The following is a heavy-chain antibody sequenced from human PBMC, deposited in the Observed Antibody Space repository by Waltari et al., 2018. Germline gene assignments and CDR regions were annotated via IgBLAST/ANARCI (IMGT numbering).Heavy chain of an antibody. D-gene: IGHD1-20*01. CDR3: ARDHKSRGYNWSLYYYGMDV. J-gene: IGHJ6*02. CDR1: GFTFSSYA. CDR2: ISYDGSNK. V-gene: IGHV3-30*01. Sequence: QVQLVESGGGVVQPGRSLRLSCAASGFTFSSYAMHWVRQAPGKGLEWVAVISYDGSNKYYADSVKGRFTISRDNSKNPLYLQMNSRRAEDTAVYYCARDHKSRGYNWSLYYYGMDVWGQGTTVTVSS.